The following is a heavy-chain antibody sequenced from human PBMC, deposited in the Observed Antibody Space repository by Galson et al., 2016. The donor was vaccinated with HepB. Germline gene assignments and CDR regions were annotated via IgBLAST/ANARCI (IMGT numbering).Heavy chain of an antibody. CDR1: GFTFSSHP. Sequence: SLRLSCAGSGFTFSSHPMNWVRQAPGKGLEWVSSIGSRGDDTYYADSVKGRFTVSSDNAKNSLYLQMNRLRAEDTAVYYCAKKWSYGDYSFFDYWGQGTLVTVSS. J-gene: IGHJ4*02. CDR2: IGSRGDDT. CDR3: AKKWSYGDYSFFDY. D-gene: IGHD4-17*01. V-gene: IGHV3-21*01.